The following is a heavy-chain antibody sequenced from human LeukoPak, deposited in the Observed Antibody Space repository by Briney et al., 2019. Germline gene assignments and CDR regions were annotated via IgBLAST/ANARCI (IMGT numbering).Heavy chain of an antibody. D-gene: IGHD3-10*01. CDR3: ARDWDYYGSVPT. CDR1: GGSISGYY. J-gene: IGHJ5*02. CDR2: IDYSGST. Sequence: SETLSLTCTVSGGSISGYYWSWIRQPPGKGLEWIGNIDYSGSTNYNPSLKSRVTMSVDPSKNQFSLRLSSVTAADTAVFYCARDWDYYGSVPTWGQGTLVTVSS. V-gene: IGHV4-59*01.